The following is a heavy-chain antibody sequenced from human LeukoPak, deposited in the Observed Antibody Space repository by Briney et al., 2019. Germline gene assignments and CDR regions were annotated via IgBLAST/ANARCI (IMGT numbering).Heavy chain of an antibody. J-gene: IGHJ4*02. CDR1: GGTFSSYA. Sequence: ASVKVSCKASGGTFSSYAISWVRQAPGQGLEWMGGIIPIFGTANYAQKFQGRVTITADESTNTAYMELSSLRSEDTAVYYCARSYDSSGYYFHYWGQGTLVTVSS. CDR3: ARSYDSSGYYFHY. CDR2: IIPIFGTA. V-gene: IGHV1-69*01. D-gene: IGHD3-22*01.